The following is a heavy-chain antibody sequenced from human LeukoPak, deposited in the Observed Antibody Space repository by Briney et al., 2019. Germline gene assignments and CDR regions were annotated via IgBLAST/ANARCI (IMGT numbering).Heavy chain of an antibody. Sequence: PGGSLRLSCTASGFTFGDYAMSWVRQAPGKGLEWVGFIRSKAYGGTTEYAASVKGRFTISRDDSKSIAYLQMNSLKTEDTAVYYCTREGDYGFDVGFARFHYYGSGNIFDYWGQGTLVTVSS. CDR1: GFTFGDYA. D-gene: IGHD3-10*01. CDR3: TREGDYGFDVGFARFHYYGSGNIFDY. J-gene: IGHJ4*02. CDR2: IRSKAYGGTT. V-gene: IGHV3-49*04.